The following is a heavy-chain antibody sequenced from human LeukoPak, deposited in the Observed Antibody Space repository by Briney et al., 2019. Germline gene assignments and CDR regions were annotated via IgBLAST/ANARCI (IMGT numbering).Heavy chain of an antibody. CDR1: GFTFSNYG. CDR2: ITYEGSIK. CDR3: AKSSARYCTGGSCYFDY. V-gene: IGHV3-30*18. J-gene: IGHJ4*02. D-gene: IGHD2-15*01. Sequence: GRSLRLSCAASGFTFSNYGMHWVRQAPGKGLEWVAIITYEGSIKYYADSVKGRFTISRDNSNNTLYLQMNSLRAEDTAIYYCAKSSARYCTGGSCYFDYWGQGTLVTVSS.